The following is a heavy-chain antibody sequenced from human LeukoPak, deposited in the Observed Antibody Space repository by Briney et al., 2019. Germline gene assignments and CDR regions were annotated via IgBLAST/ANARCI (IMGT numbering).Heavy chain of an antibody. CDR3: ARVYYYDSSGYYDAFDI. Sequence: SVKVSCKASGGTFSSYAISWVRQAPGQGLEWMGGIIPIFGTANYAQKFQGRVTITADESTSTAYMELSSLRSEDTAVYYCARVYYYDSSGYYDAFDIWGQGTMVTISS. CDR1: GGTFSSYA. J-gene: IGHJ3*02. CDR2: IIPIFGTA. V-gene: IGHV1-69*13. D-gene: IGHD3-22*01.